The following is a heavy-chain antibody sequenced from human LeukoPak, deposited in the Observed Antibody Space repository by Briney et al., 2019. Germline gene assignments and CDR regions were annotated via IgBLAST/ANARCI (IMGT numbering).Heavy chain of an antibody. J-gene: IGHJ4*02. CDR2: IYYTGRA. V-gene: IGHV4-59*01. CDR1: GGSISRYY. Sequence: SETLSLTCTVSGGSISRYYWSWIRQPPGTGLEWIGYIYYTGRADYNPSLKSRVSMSVDTSKNQFSLTVISTTASDTAVYYCPRGDFWSGAPTDWGQGTLVTVSS. D-gene: IGHD3-3*01. CDR3: PRGDFWSGAPTD.